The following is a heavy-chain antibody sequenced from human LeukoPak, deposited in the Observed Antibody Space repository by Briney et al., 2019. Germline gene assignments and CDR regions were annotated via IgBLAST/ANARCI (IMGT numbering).Heavy chain of an antibody. V-gene: IGHV3-33*06. D-gene: IGHD3-10*01. CDR1: GFTFSSYG. CDR2: IWYDGSNK. CDR3: AKDAVRGSGRINWFDS. J-gene: IGHJ5*01. Sequence: GGSLRLSCAASGFTFSSYGMHWVRQAPGKGLEWVAVIWYDGSNKYYADSVKGRFTISRDNSKNTLYLQMNSLRAEDTAVYYCAKDAVRGSGRINWFDSWGQGTLVTVSS.